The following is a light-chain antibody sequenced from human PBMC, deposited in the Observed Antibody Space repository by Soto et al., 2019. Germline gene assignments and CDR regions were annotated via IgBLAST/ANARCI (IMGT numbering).Light chain of an antibody. CDR1: QSISTE. CDR3: QQGHNWPLT. J-gene: IGKJ2*01. CDR2: SAS. V-gene: IGKV3-15*01. Sequence: EIVMTQSPATLSVSPGERATLSCRASQSISTELAWYQQKPGQPPRLLIYSASTRATAVPPRFTGSGSGSEFTLTISGLQSEDVAVYYCQQGHNWPLTFGQGTMLEI.